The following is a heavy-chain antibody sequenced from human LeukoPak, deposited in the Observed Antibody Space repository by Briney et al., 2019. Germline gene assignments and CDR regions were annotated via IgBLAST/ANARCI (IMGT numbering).Heavy chain of an antibody. Sequence: GGSLRLSCAASGFTFSSYEMNWVRQAPGKGLEWVSYISSSGSTIYYADSVKGRFTISRDSAKNSLYLQMNSLRAEDTAVYYCARAGRAYSSGWWGAFDIWGQGTMVTVSS. CDR1: GFTFSSYE. J-gene: IGHJ3*02. CDR2: ISSSGSTI. CDR3: ARAGRAYSSGWWGAFDI. D-gene: IGHD6-19*01. V-gene: IGHV3-48*03.